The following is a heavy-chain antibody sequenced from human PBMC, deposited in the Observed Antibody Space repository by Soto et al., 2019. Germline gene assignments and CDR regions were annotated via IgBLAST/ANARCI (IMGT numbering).Heavy chain of an antibody. CDR3: ARLSPPTLRYFDWLSYGMDV. CDR1: GGSISSSSYY. J-gene: IGHJ6*02. V-gene: IGHV4-39*01. Sequence: QLQLQESGPGLVKPSETLSLTCTVSGGSISSSSYYWGWIRQPPGKGLEWIGGIYYSGSTYYNPSLKSRVTISVDTSKNQFSLKLSSVTAADTAVYYCARLSPPTLRYFDWLSYGMDVWGQGTTVTVSS. CDR2: IYYSGST. D-gene: IGHD3-9*01.